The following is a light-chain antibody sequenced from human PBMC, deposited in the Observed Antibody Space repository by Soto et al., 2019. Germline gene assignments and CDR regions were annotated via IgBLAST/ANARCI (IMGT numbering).Light chain of an antibody. CDR1: EGINRW. CDR2: AAS. J-gene: IGKJ4*01. V-gene: IGKV1-12*01. Sequence: LQMTQSPSSVSASVVARVTISCRASEGINRWLAWYQQKPGKAPKLLIYAASTLQTGVPSSFSGNGSGTDFTLTISSLQPEDFATYYCQEVNIFPLTFGGGTKVDIK. CDR3: QEVNIFPLT.